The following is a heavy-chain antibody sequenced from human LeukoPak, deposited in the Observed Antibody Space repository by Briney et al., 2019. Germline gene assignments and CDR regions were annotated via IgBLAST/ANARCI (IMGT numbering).Heavy chain of an antibody. CDR3: AKAPVTTCRGAYCYPFDY. D-gene: IGHD2-21*01. V-gene: IGHV3-30*18. Sequence: GNSLRLSCVASGFPFSSYDMLWVRQAPGKGLEWVTLISYDGSNEDYADSVKGRFTISRDSSKNTLFLQMNRLRPEDAAVYYCAKAPVTTCRGAYCYPFDYWGQGTLVTVSS. CDR2: ISYDGSNE. J-gene: IGHJ4*02. CDR1: GFPFSSYD.